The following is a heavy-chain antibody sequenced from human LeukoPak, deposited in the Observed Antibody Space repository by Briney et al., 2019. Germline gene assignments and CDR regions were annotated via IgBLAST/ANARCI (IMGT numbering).Heavy chain of an antibody. Sequence: SETLSLTCTVSGDSISSGDYYWSWLRQPPGKGLEWIGYIYYSGSTYYNPSLKSRLTISVDTSKNQFSLKLSSVTAADTAVYYCARDDIVVVVAATPNYYYYGMDVWGQGTTVTVSS. V-gene: IGHV4-30-4*01. CDR3: ARDDIVVVVAATPNYYYYGMDV. D-gene: IGHD2-15*01. CDR2: IYYSGST. CDR1: GDSISSGDYY. J-gene: IGHJ6*02.